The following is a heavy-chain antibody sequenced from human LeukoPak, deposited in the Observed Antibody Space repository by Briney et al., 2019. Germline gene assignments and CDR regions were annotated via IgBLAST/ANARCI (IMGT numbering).Heavy chain of an antibody. Sequence: SVKVSCKASGGNFSRYGITWVQQAPGQGLEWMGRIIPILGLANYAQKFQGRVAIIADKSTNTAYMELSSVTSEDTAVYYCVRDVSEGDAFEIWGQGTMVTVSS. V-gene: IGHV1-69*04. J-gene: IGHJ3*02. CDR2: IIPILGLA. CDR1: GGNFSRYG. CDR3: VRDVSEGDAFEI. D-gene: IGHD2-8*01.